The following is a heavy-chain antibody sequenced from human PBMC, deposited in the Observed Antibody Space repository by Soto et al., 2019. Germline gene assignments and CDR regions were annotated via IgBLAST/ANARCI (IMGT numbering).Heavy chain of an antibody. Sequence: PGESLKISCKGSGYSFAGYWITWVRQKPGKGLEWMGRIDPSDSQTYYSPSFRGHVTISATKSITTVFLQWSSLRASDTAMYYCARQIYDSDTGPNFQYYFDSWGQGTPVTVST. CDR2: IDPSDSQT. CDR3: ARQIYDSDTGPNFQYYFDS. V-gene: IGHV5-10-1*01. J-gene: IGHJ4*02. D-gene: IGHD3-22*01. CDR1: GYSFAGYW.